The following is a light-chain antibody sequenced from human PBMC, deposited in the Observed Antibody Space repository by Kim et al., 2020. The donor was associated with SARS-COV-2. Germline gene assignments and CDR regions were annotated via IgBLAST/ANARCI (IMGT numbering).Light chain of an antibody. CDR3: AAWDDSLNGFVV. J-gene: IGLJ2*01. V-gene: IGLV1-44*01. CDR2: TNN. CDR1: SSNIGSNT. Sequence: ELTQPPSASGTPGQRVTISCSGSSSNIGSNTVNWYQQLPGAAPKLLIYTNNQRPSGVPDRFSGSKSGTSASLAISGLQSEDEADYYCAAWDDSLNGFVVFGGGTQLTVL.